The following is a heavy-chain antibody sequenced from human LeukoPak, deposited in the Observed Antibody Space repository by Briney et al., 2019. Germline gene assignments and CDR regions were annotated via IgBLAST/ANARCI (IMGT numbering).Heavy chain of an antibody. CDR1: GGSISSNY. D-gene: IGHD7-27*01. CDR3: ARDGVLGSYGMDV. CDR2: IYYSGST. Sequence: PSETLSLTCTVSGGSISSNYWSWIRQPPGKGLEWIGYIYYSGSTNYNPSLKSRVTISVDTSKNQFSLKLSSVTAADTAVYYCARDGVLGSYGMDVWGQGTTVTVSS. V-gene: IGHV4-59*01. J-gene: IGHJ6*02.